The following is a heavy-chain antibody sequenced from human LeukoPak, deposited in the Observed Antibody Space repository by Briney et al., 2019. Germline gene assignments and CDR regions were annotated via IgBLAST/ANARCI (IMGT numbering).Heavy chain of an antibody. Sequence: GGSLQLSCSASGFTFISSAMHWVRRASGKGREWVGRIRSKANSYATSYAASVKGRFTISRDDSKNTAYLQMNSLKTEDTAVYYCTRHPPYSSSWYWFGHWGQGTLVTVSS. CDR2: IRSKANSYAT. J-gene: IGHJ5*02. CDR1: GFTFISSA. CDR3: TRHPPYSSSWYWFGH. D-gene: IGHD6-13*01. V-gene: IGHV3-73*01.